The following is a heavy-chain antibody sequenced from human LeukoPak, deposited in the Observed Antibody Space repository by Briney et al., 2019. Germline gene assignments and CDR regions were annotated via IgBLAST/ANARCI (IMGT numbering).Heavy chain of an antibody. D-gene: IGHD4-11*01. CDR3: AKQDYNY. CDR1: GFTFDDYA. J-gene: IGHJ4*02. V-gene: IGHV3-9*01. CDR2: ISWNSGSI. Sequence: GRSLRLSCAASGFTFDDYAMHWVRQAPGKGLEWVSGISWNSGSIGYADSVKGRFTISRDNARNSLYLQMNSLRVEDTAVYYCAKQDYNYWGQGTLVTVSS.